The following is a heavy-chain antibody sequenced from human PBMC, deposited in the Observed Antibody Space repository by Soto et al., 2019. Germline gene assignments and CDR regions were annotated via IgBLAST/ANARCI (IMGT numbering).Heavy chain of an antibody. Sequence: QVQLQESGPGLVKPSQTLSLTCTVSGGSISSGDYYWSWIRQPPGKGLEWIGYIYYSGSTYYNPSLKSRVXXXGXXSKSQFSLKLSSVTAADTAVYYCAGSSYGYTFYDYWGQGTLVTVSS. CDR2: IYYSGST. V-gene: IGHV4-30-4*01. D-gene: IGHD5-18*01. CDR3: AGSSYGYTFYDY. CDR1: GGSISSGDYY. J-gene: IGHJ4*02.